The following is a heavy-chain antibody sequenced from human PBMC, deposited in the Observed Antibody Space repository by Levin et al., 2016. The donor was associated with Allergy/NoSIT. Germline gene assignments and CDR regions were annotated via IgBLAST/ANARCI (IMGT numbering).Heavy chain of an antibody. Sequence: SVKVSCKASGGTFSSYAISWVRQAPGQGLEWMGGIIPIFGTANYAQKFQGRVTITADESTSTAYMELSSLRSEDTAVYYCAREDCSGGSCYPEDWGQGTLVTVSS. CDR1: GGTFSSYA. CDR3: AREDCSGGSCYPED. CDR2: IIPIFGTA. J-gene: IGHJ4*02. D-gene: IGHD2-15*01. V-gene: IGHV1-69*13.